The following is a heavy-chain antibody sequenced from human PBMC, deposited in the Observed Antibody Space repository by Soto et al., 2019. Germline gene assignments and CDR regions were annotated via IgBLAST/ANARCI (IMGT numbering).Heavy chain of an antibody. V-gene: IGHV1-18*01. D-gene: IGHD5-12*01. J-gene: IGHJ4*02. CDR1: GYTFPKYG. CDR3: ARGQGDNGYDLQIDH. CDR2: ISAFNGKT. Sequence: ASVKVSCKASGYTFPKYGINWVRQAPGQGLEWMGWISAFNGKTIYAQRFQGKFTMTTDTSATIAYMALRSLESDDTAVYYCARGQGDNGYDLQIDHWGQGTLVTVSS.